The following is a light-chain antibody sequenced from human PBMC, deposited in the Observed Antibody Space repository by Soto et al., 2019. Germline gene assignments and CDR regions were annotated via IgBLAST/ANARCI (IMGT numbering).Light chain of an antibody. V-gene: IGLV1-51*01. CDR3: GTWDSSLSAGV. CDR1: TGDIGAFNY. Sequence: QSALTQPPSASGSPGQSVTISCTGTTGDIGAFNYVSWYQQLPGTAPKLLIYDNNKRPSGIPDRFSGSKSGTSATLGITGLQTGDEADYYCGTWDSSLSAGVFGGGTKLTVL. J-gene: IGLJ3*02. CDR2: DNN.